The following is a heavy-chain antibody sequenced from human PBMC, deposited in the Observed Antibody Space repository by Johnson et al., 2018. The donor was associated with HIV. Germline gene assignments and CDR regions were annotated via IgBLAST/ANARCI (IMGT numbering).Heavy chain of an antibody. CDR3: ARAYSSSWYRDDAFDI. D-gene: IGHD6-13*01. J-gene: IGHJ3*02. Sequence: VQVVESGGGLVQPGGSLRLSCAASGFTFSSYEMNWVRQAPGTGLEWVSYISSSGSTIYYADSVKGRFTISRDNAKKSLYLQMNSLRAEDTAVYYCARAYSSSWYRDDAFDIWGQGTMVTVFS. V-gene: IGHV3-48*03. CDR1: GFTFSSYE. CDR2: ISSSGSTI.